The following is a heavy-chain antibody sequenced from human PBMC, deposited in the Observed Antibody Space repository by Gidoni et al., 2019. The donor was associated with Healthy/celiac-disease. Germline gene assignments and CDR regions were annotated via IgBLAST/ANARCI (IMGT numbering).Heavy chain of an antibody. V-gene: IGHV1-69*04. CDR3: ATYCSSTSCYPPFDI. J-gene: IGHJ3*02. D-gene: IGHD2-2*01. CDR1: GGTFSSYA. CDR2: IIPILGIA. Sequence: QVQLVQSGAEVKKPGSSVKVSCKASGGTFSSYAISWVRQAPGQGLEWMGRIIPILGIANYAQKFQGRVTITADKSTSTDYMELSSLRSEDTAVYYCATYCSSTSCYPPFDIWGQGTMVTVSS.